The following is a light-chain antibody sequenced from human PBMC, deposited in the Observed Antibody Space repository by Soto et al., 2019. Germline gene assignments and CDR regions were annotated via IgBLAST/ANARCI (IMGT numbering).Light chain of an antibody. CDR2: GAS. Sequence: EIVMTQSPATLSVSPGERATLSCRASQSVGSNLAWYQQKPCQAPRLLIYGASTMATGIPARFSGSGSGTELTLTISSLQFEDFAIYVCQQYNHWTPARTFGQGTKVEIK. V-gene: IGKV3-15*01. CDR1: QSVGSN. CDR3: QQYNHWTPART. J-gene: IGKJ1*01.